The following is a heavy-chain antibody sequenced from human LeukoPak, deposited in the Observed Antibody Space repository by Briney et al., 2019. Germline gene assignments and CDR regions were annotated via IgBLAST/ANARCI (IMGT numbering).Heavy chain of an antibody. CDR3: ARGGGNSVYYYYYMDV. Sequence: ASVKVSCKASGYTFTSYDINWVRQATGQALEWMGWMNPNSGNTGYAQKFQGRVTITRNTSISTAYMELSSLRSEETAVYYCARGGGNSVYYYYYMDVWGKGTTVTVSS. D-gene: IGHD4-23*01. CDR2: MNPNSGNT. J-gene: IGHJ6*03. V-gene: IGHV1-8*03. CDR1: GYTFTSYD.